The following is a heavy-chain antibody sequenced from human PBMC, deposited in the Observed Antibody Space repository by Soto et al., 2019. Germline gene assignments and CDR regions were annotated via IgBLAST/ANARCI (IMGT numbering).Heavy chain of an antibody. CDR1: GFTFSNAW. D-gene: IGHD3-22*01. CDR2: IKSKTDGGTT. V-gene: IGHV3-15*01. J-gene: IGHJ4*02. Sequence: GGSLRLSCTASGFTFSNAWMSWVRQAPGKGLEWVGRIKSKTDGGTTDYAAPVKGRFTISRDDSKNTLYLQMNSLKTEDTAVYYXTTTYYYDSSGYRYFDYWGQGTLVTVSS. CDR3: TTTYYYDSSGYRYFDY.